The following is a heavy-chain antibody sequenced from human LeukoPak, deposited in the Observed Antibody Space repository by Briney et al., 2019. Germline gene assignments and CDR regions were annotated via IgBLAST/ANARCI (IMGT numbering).Heavy chain of an antibody. D-gene: IGHD4-17*01. CDR3: AREASDLGYGDDELDDY. J-gene: IGHJ4*02. CDR2: IKQDGSEK. CDR1: GFTFSSYW. Sequence: GGSLRLSCAASGFTFSSYWMSWVRQATGKGLEWVANIKQDGSEKYYVGSVKGRFTISRDNAKNSLYLQMNSLRAEDTAVYYCAREASDLGYGDDELDDYWGQGTLVTVSS. V-gene: IGHV3-7*01.